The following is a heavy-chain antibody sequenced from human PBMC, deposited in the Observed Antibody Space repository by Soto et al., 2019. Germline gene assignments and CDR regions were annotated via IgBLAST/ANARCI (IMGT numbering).Heavy chain of an antibody. J-gene: IGHJ5*02. CDR2: ISTSSSYI. CDR1: GFTFSNYN. Sequence: EVQLVESGGGLVKPGGSLRLSCAASGFTFSNYNMIWVRQAPGKGLEWVSSISTSSSYISYADSVKGRFTISRDNAKNSLDLQMNSLRAEDTAVYYCAREEGYYYGSGSYHWGQGTLVTVSS. D-gene: IGHD3-10*01. V-gene: IGHV3-21*01. CDR3: AREEGYYYGSGSYH.